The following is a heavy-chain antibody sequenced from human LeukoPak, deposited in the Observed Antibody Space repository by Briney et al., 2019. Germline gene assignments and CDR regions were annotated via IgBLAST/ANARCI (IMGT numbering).Heavy chain of an antibody. CDR2: IIPIFGTA. D-gene: IGHD5-12*01. V-gene: IGHV1-69*13. CDR3: ASNSGYDNYYGMDV. Sequence: SVKLSCKASGGTFSSYAISWVRQAPGQGLEWMGGIIPIFGTANYAQKFQGRVTITADESTSTAYMELSSLRSEDTAVYYCASNSGYDNYYGMDVWGQGTTVTVSS. J-gene: IGHJ6*02. CDR1: GGTFSSYA.